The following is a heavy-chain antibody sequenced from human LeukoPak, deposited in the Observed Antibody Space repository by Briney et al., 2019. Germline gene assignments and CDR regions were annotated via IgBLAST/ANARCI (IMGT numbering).Heavy chain of an antibody. CDR2: IYYSGST. CDR1: GASISSSDYY. CDR3: ARHPPFPYSSGWYRGGDWYFDL. Sequence: SETLSLTCTVSGASISSSDYYWSWVRQPPGKGLEWIGSIYYSGSTYYNPSLKSRVTISVDTSKNQFSLKLSSVTAADTAVYYCARHPPFPYSSGWYRGGDWYFDLWGRGTLVTVSS. V-gene: IGHV4-39*01. D-gene: IGHD6-19*01. J-gene: IGHJ2*01.